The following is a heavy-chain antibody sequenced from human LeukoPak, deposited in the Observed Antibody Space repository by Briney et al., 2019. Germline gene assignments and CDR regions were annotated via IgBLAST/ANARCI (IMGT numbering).Heavy chain of an antibody. D-gene: IGHD5/OR15-5a*01. V-gene: IGHV4-31*11. CDR1: GGSISSGDYS. CDR2: IYYSGST. J-gene: IGHJ5*02. Sequence: SETLSLTCAVSGGSISSGDYSWSWIRQHPGKGLEWIGYIYYSGSTYYNPSLKSRVTISVDTSKNQFSLKLSSVTAADTAVYYCARSTLGLHEQANWYNWFDPWGQGTLVTVSS. CDR3: ARSTLGLHEQANWYNWFDP.